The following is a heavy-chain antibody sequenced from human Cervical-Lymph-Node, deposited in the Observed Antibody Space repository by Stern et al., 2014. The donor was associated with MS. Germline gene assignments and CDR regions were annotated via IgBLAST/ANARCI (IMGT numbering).Heavy chain of an antibody. CDR1: GYTFTSYG. Sequence: VQLEASGAEVKKPGASVKVSCKASGYTFTSYGISWVRQDPGQGLEWLGWISAYNVITNDAEKLQGRVTMTTDTSTSTAYMELRSLRSDDTSVYYCARGLLGSENAFDIWGQGTMVTVSS. CDR2: ISAYNVIT. D-gene: IGHD2-15*01. CDR3: ARGLLGSENAFDI. V-gene: IGHV1-18*01. J-gene: IGHJ3*02.